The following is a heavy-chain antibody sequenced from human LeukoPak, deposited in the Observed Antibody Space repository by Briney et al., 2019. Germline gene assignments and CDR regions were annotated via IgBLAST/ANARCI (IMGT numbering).Heavy chain of an antibody. J-gene: IGHJ4*02. V-gene: IGHV3-23*01. Sequence: GGSLRLSCAASGFTFNNAWMSWVRQAPGKGLEWVSGISGSGGSTYYADSVKGRFTISRDNSKNTLYLQMNSLRAEDTAVYYCAKGHDIVVVPAATRGVYYFDYWGQGTLVTVSS. D-gene: IGHD2-2*01. CDR3: AKGHDIVVVPAATRGVYYFDY. CDR2: ISGSGGST. CDR1: GFTFNNAW.